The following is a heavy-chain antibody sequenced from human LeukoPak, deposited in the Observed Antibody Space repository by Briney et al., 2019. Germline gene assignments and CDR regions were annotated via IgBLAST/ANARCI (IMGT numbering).Heavy chain of an antibody. J-gene: IGHJ6*04. CDR3: VRGLGDV. CDR1: GFIFSDYW. V-gene: IGHV3-74*03. Sequence: PGGSLRLSCSASGFIFSDYWMHWVRQAPGKGPVWVSRINNDGKILTYADSVKGRFTISRDSAKDTVYLQMNSLRVEDTAVYYYVRGLGDVWGKGTPVTVSS. D-gene: IGHD4-11*01. CDR2: INNDGKIL.